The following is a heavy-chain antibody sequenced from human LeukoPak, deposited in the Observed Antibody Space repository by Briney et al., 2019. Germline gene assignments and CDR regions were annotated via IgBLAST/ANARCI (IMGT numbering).Heavy chain of an antibody. Sequence: GGSLRLSCAASGFTFSSYSMNWVRQAPGKGLEWVSSISSSSSYIYHADSVKGRFTISRDNAKNSLYLQLKSLRAEDTAVYYCARDRHHRFGELFPWGQGTRVTVSS. V-gene: IGHV3-21*01. CDR2: ISSSSSYI. D-gene: IGHD3-10*01. CDR1: GFTFSSYS. J-gene: IGHJ4*02. CDR3: ARDRHHRFGELFP.